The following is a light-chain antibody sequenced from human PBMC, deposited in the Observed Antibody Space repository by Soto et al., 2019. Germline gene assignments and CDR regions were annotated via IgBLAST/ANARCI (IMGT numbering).Light chain of an antibody. Sequence: QSVLTQPPSVSGAPGQRVTISCTGSSSNIGSHYDVHWYQQLPGTAPKLLIYDNTNRPSGVPDRFSGSKSGTSASLAITGLQAEDEADYYCQSYDSSLSAVVFGGGIKLTVL. J-gene: IGLJ2*01. CDR1: SSNIGSHYD. CDR2: DNT. V-gene: IGLV1-40*01. CDR3: QSYDSSLSAVV.